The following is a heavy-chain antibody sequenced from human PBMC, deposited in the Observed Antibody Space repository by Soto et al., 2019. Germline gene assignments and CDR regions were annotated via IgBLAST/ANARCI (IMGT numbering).Heavy chain of an antibody. CDR2: IYYSGST. J-gene: IGHJ6*02. Sequence: SETLSLTCTVSGGSISSSSYYWGWIRQPPGKGLEWIGSIYYSGSTYYNPSLKSRVTISVDTSKKQFSLKLSSVTAADTAVYYCARVQYYDFWSGYYFGYYYYGMDVWGQGTTVTVSS. CDR1: GGSISSSSYY. D-gene: IGHD3-3*01. CDR3: ARVQYYDFWSGYYFGYYYYGMDV. V-gene: IGHV4-39*01.